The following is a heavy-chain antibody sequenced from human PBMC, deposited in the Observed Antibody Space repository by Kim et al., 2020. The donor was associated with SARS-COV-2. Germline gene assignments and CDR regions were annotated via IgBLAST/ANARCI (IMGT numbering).Heavy chain of an antibody. D-gene: IGHD3-10*01. Sequence: NYNPSRKSRVTISVDTSKNQFSLKLSSGTAADTAVYYCARGRSYSTTFDYWGQGTLVTVSS. J-gene: IGHJ4*02. V-gene: IGHV4-61*02. CDR3: ARGRSYSTTFDY.